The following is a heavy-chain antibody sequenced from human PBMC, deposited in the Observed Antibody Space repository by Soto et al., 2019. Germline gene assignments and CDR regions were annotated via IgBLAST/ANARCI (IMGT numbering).Heavy chain of an antibody. Sequence: ASVKVSCKTSGYPFTSNRLSWVRQAPGQRLEWMGWINPDNGNTKSSQKFQDRVIITRDTSASTAYMDLSSLRSEDTAVYYCARGIATGQLDPWGQGTLVTVSS. D-gene: IGHD2-15*01. CDR2: INPDNGNT. CDR1: GYPFTSNR. V-gene: IGHV1-3*01. J-gene: IGHJ5*02. CDR3: ARGIATGQLDP.